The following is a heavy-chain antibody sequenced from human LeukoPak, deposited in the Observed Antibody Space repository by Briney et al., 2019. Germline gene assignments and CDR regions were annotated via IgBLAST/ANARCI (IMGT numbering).Heavy chain of an antibody. D-gene: IGHD3-16*02. CDR1: GYSITSGYY. V-gene: IGHV4-38-2*02. Sequence: SETLSLTCTVPGYSITSGYYWGWIRQSPGKGLQWIGSIFHRGTTYYNSSLKSRVTMSVDTSKNQLSLKLSSVTAADTAVYYCARGAFGEVIVVYYFDYWGQGTLVTVSS. CDR2: IFHRGTT. J-gene: IGHJ4*02. CDR3: ARGAFGEVIVVYYFDY.